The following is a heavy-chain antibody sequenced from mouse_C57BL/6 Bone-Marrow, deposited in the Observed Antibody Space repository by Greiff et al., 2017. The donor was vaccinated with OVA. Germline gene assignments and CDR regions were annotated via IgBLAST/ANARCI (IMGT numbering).Heavy chain of an antibody. CDR1: GYTFTSYW. CDR2: IYPSDSEN. CDR3: ARERGYGYGGFAY. Sequence: QVQLQQPGAELVRPGSSVKLSCKASGYTFTSYWMEWVKQRPGQGLEWIGNIYPSDSENHYNQKFKDKATLTVDKSSSTAYMQLSSLTSEDSAVYYCARERGYGYGGFAYWGQGTLVTVSA. D-gene: IGHD2-2*01. J-gene: IGHJ3*01. V-gene: IGHV1-61*01.